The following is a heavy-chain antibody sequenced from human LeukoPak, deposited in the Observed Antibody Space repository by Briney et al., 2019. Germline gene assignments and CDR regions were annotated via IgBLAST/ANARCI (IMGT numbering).Heavy chain of an antibody. V-gene: IGHV3-13*01. Sequence: GGSLRLSCAASGFTFSSFDMHWVRQPTGRGLEWVSTIGTASYTYYPGSVEGRFTLSRDNAKNSLYLQMNSLTAGDTAVYYCARGPPRGKYYYMDVWGKGTTVTVSS. J-gene: IGHJ6*03. CDR1: GFTFSSFD. CDR3: ARGPPRGKYYYMDV. CDR2: IGTASYT. D-gene: IGHD1-1*01.